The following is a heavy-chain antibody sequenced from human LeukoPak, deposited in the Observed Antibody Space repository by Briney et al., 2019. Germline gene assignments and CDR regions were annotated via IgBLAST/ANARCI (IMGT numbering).Heavy chain of an antibody. V-gene: IGHV1-46*01. Sequence: ASVKVSCRASGYTFTSYYMHWVRQAPGQGLEWMGIINPSGGSTSYAQKFQGRVTMTRDTSTSTVYMELSSLRSEDTAVYYCARARNWGLFDYWGQGTLVTVSS. CDR2: INPSGGST. CDR3: ARARNWGLFDY. CDR1: GYTFTSYY. D-gene: IGHD7-27*01. J-gene: IGHJ4*02.